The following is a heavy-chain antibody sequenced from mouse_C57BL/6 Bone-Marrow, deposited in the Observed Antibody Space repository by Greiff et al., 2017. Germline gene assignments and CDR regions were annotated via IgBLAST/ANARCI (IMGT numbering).Heavy chain of an antibody. D-gene: IGHD3-3*01. CDR1: GYTFTDYY. CDR3: ARAGLGDY. V-gene: IGHV1-26*01. CDR2: INPNNGGT. Sequence: EVKLQQSGPELVKPGASVKISCKASGYTFTDYYMNWVKQSHGKSLEWIGDINPNNGGTSYNQKFKGKATLTVDKSSSTAYMELRSLTSEDSAVYYCARAGLGDYWGQGTTLTVSS. J-gene: IGHJ2*01.